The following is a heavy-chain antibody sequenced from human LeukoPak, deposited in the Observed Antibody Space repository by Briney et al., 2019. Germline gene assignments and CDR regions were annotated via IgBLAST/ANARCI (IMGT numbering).Heavy chain of an antibody. J-gene: IGHJ4*02. CDR1: GFTFSSYA. CDR2: ISGSGGSP. Sequence: GGSLRLSCAASGFTFSSYAMSWVRQAPGKGLEGVSAISGSGGSPYYADSVKGRFTTSRDNSKNPLYLQMNSLRAEDTAVYYCAKVDPQGSGRYYYFDYWGQGTLVTVSS. CDR3: AKVDPQGSGRYYYFDY. V-gene: IGHV3-23*01. D-gene: IGHD6-19*01.